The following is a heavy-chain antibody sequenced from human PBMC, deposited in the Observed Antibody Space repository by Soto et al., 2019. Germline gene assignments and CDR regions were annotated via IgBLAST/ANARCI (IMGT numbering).Heavy chain of an antibody. D-gene: IGHD5-18*01. V-gene: IGHV1-2*02. J-gene: IGHJ6*02. CDR2: INPNSGGT. CDR1: GYTFTGYY. Sequence: ASVKVSCKASGYTFTGYYMHWVRQAPGQGLEWMGWINPNSGGTNYAQKFQGRVTMTRDTSISTAYMELSRRRSDDTAVYYCAREEGRINSYGYYYYGMAVRGQGTTVTVSS. CDR3: AREEGRINSYGYYYYGMAV.